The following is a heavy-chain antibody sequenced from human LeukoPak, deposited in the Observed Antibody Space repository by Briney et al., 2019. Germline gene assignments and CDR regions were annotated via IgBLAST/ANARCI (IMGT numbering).Heavy chain of an antibody. J-gene: IGHJ6*02. CDR1: GGSISSSSYY. D-gene: IGHD6-6*01. Sequence: PSETLSLTCTVSGGSISSSSYYWGWIRQPPGKGLEWIGSIYYSGSTYYNPSLKSRVTISVDTSKNQFSLKLSSVTAADTAVYYCARLLAARSYYYYYGMDVWGQGTTVTVSS. CDR2: IYYSGST. V-gene: IGHV4-39*01. CDR3: ARLLAARSYYYYYGMDV.